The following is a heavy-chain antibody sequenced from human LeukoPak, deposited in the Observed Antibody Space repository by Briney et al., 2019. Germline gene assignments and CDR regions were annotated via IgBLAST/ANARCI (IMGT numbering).Heavy chain of an antibody. CDR3: AADGYYGSGSPDFDY. Sequence: SVKVSCKASGFTFTSSAMQWVRQARGQRLEWIGWIVVGSGNTNYAQKFQERVTITRDMSTSTAYMELSSLRSEDTAVYYCAADGYYGSGSPDFDYWGQGTLVTVSS. V-gene: IGHV1-58*02. J-gene: IGHJ4*02. CDR2: IVVGSGNT. D-gene: IGHD3-10*01. CDR1: GFTFTSSA.